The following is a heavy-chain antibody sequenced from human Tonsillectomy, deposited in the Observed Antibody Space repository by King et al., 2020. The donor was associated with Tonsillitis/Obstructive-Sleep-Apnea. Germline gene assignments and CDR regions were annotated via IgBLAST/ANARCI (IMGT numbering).Heavy chain of an antibody. V-gene: IGHV4-59*01. J-gene: IGHJ4*02. D-gene: IGHD3-10*01. CDR1: GGSISSYY. CDR2: IYDSGST. CDR3: ARERGSGDYYFDY. Sequence: HVQLQESGPGLVKPSETLSLTCTVSGGSISSYYWSWIRQPPGKGLEWIGYIYDSGSTNYNPSLKSRVTISVDTSKNQFSLKLSSVTAADTAVYYCARERGSGDYYFDYWGQGTLVTVSS.